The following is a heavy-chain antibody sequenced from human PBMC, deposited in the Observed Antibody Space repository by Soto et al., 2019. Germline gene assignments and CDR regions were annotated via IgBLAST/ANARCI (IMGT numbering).Heavy chain of an antibody. Sequence: SVKVSCKASGGTFSSYAISWVRQAPGQGLEWMGGIIPIFGTANYAQKFQGRVTITADESTSTAYMELSSLRSEDTAVYYCAREATNYDFWSGYPSSVHYYYGMDVWGQ. CDR3: AREATNYDFWSGYPSSVHYYYGMDV. D-gene: IGHD3-3*01. V-gene: IGHV1-69*13. J-gene: IGHJ6*02. CDR1: GGTFSSYA. CDR2: IIPIFGTA.